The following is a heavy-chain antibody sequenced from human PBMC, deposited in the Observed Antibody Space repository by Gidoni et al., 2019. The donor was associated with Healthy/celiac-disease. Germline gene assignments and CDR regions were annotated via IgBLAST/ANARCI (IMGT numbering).Heavy chain of an antibody. CDR1: GFTCSSYW. D-gene: IGHD6-19*01. J-gene: IGHJ4*02. CDR2: INSDGSST. CDR3: ARDQQWLDFDY. V-gene: IGHV3-74*01. Sequence: EVQLLESGGGLVQPGGSLRLSCAASGFTCSSYWMHWVPQATGKGLVWVSRINSDGSSTSYADCVKGRFTISRDNAKNTLYLQMKSLRAEDTAVYYCARDQQWLDFDYWGQGTLVTVSS.